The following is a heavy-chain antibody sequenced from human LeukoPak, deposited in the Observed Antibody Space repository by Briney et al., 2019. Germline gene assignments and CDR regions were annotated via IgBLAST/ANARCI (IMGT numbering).Heavy chain of an antibody. J-gene: IGHJ4*02. D-gene: IGHD6-13*01. CDR3: ARVRYSSSWYGRSLFDY. CDR2: IYYSGST. Sequence: SETLSLTCTVSGGSISSYYWSWIRQPPGKGPEWIGYIYYSGSTNYNPSLKSRVTISVDTSKNQFSLKLSSVTAADTAVYYCARVRYSSSWYGRSLFDYWGQGTLVTVSS. CDR1: GGSISSYY. V-gene: IGHV4-59*01.